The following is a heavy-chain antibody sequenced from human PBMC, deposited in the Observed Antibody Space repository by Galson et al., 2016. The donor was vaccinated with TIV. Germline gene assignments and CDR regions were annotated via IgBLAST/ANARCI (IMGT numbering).Heavy chain of an antibody. CDR3: AREVAAEGELEY. V-gene: IGHV3-23*01. Sequence: SLRLSCAASGFDFGSYALSWVRLAPGKGLEWISGISASGTGPDYADSVKGRFTISRDNSKNTVYLQMASLRGDDTATYYCAREVAAEGELEYWGQGALVIVS. CDR2: ISASGTGP. CDR1: GFDFGSYA. D-gene: IGHD6-13*01. J-gene: IGHJ4*02.